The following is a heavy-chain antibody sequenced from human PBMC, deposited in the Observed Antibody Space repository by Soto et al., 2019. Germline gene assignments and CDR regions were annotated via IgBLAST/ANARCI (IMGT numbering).Heavy chain of an antibody. V-gene: IGHV3-30-3*02. CDR2: ISHDGSNK. CDR1: GFIFSSYA. CDR3: GRCSSTSCHLGADY. D-gene: IGHD2-2*01. J-gene: IGHJ4*02. Sequence: VQLVESGGGLVQPGGSLRLSCGASGFIFSSYAMHWVHQAPGKGLEWVALISHDGSNKYYADSVKGRFTISRDNSKNTLYLQMNSLRTEDTSVYYCGRCSSTSCHLGADYWGQGTLVTVSS.